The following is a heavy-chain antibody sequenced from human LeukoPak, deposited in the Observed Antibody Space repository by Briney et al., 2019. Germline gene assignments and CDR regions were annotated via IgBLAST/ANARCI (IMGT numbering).Heavy chain of an antibody. CDR3: ARPDSSGWFQIDY. V-gene: IGHV5-51*01. CDR1: GYSFTTYW. J-gene: IGHJ4*02. CDR2: IYPGDSDT. D-gene: IGHD6-19*01. Sequence: GESLKISCKGSGYSFTTYWIGWVRQMPGKGLEWIGIIYPGDSDTRYSPSFQGQVTISVDKSTTTAYLQWSSLKASDTAMYYCARPDSSGWFQIDYWGQGTLVTVSS.